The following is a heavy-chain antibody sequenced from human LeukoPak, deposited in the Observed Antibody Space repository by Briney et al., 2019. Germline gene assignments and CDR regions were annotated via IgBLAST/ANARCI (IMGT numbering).Heavy chain of an antibody. D-gene: IGHD1-26*01. CDR1: GYTFTGYY. CDR3: ARDSSGSYSSRNNWFDP. CDR2: INPNSGGT. Sequence: GASVKVSCKASGYTFTGYYMHWVRQAPGQGLEWMGWINPNSGGTNYAQKFQGRVTMTRDTSINTAYMELSRLRSDDTAVYYCARDSSGSYSSRNNWFDPWGQGTLVTVSS. J-gene: IGHJ5*02. V-gene: IGHV1-2*02.